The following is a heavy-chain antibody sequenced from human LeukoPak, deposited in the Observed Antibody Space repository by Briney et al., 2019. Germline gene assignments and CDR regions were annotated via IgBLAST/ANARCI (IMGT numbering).Heavy chain of an antibody. CDR2: TYYSGST. CDR3: ARQDSSGYLDY. J-gene: IGHJ4*02. V-gene: IGHV4-59*08. D-gene: IGHD3-22*01. CDR1: GGSISSYY. Sequence: SETLSLTCTVSGGSISSYYWSWIRQPPGKGLEWIGYTYYSGSTNYNPSPKSRVTISVDTSKNPFSLKLSSVTAADTAVYYCARQDSSGYLDYWGQGTLVTVSS.